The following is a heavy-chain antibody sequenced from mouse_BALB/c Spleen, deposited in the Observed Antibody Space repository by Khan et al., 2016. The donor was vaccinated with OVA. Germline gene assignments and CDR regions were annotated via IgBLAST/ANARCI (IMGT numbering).Heavy chain of an antibody. Sequence: EVELVESGGDLVKPGGSLKLSCAASGFTFSTFGMSWVRQTPDKRLEWVATISTGGSYTYYPDIVKGRFIISRDNAKNTLDLQMSSLKSEDTAMYYCTRLADYYDSEGFAYWGQGTLVTVSA. CDR3: TRLADYYDSEGFAY. CDR2: ISTGGSYT. V-gene: IGHV5-6*01. J-gene: IGHJ3*01. CDR1: GFTFSTFG. D-gene: IGHD1-1*01.